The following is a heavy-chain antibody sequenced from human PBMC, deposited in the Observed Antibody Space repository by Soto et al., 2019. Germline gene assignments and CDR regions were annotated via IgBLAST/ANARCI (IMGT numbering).Heavy chain of an antibody. D-gene: IGHD1-20*01. CDR3: ARHSKSESEYNWNYVDY. V-gene: IGHV5-51*01. Sequence: PGESLKISCKGSGYSFTSYWIGWVRQMPGKGLEWMGIIYPGDSDTRYSPSFQGQVTISADKSISTAYLQWSSLKASDTAIYYCARHSKSESEYNWNYVDYWGQGTLVTVSS. CDR1: GYSFTSYW. CDR2: IYPGDSDT. J-gene: IGHJ4*02.